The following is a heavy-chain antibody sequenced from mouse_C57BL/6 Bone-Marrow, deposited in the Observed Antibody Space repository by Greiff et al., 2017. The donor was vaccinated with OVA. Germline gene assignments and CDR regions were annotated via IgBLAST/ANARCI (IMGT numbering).Heavy chain of an antibody. Sequence: EVQLQESGAELVRPGASVKLSCTASGFNIKDDYMHWVKQRPEQGLEWIGWIDPENGDTEYASKFQGKATITADTSSNTDYLQLSSLTSEDTAVYYCTSYGNFDYWGQGTTLTVSS. D-gene: IGHD2-1*01. J-gene: IGHJ2*01. CDR1: GFNIKDDY. CDR3: TSYGNFDY. V-gene: IGHV14-4*01. CDR2: IDPENGDT.